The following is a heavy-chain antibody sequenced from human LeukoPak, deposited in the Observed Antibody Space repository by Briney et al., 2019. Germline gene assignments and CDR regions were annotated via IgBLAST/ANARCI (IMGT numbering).Heavy chain of an antibody. Sequence: ASQTLSLTCTVSGGSISSGGYYWSWIRQHPGKDLEWIGYIYYSGSTYYNPSLKSRVTISVDTSKNQFSLKLSSVTAADTAVYYCVREWSSDWFDPWGQGTLVTVSS. V-gene: IGHV4-31*03. D-gene: IGHD1-26*01. CDR2: IYYSGST. CDR1: GGSISSGGYY. CDR3: VREWSSDWFDP. J-gene: IGHJ5*02.